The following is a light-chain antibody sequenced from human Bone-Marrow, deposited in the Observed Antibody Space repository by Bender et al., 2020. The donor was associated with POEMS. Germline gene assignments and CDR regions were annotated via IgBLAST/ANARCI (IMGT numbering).Light chain of an antibody. CDR1: SPNIGNHG. Sequence: QSVVTQPPSLSEAPRQRVTISCSGSSPNIGNHGVNWYQQLPGEAPKLLIYDDDLLTPGVSDRFSASKSGTSATLAISELQSEDEALYYCSAWDDSLSGWVFGGGTKLTVL. V-gene: IGLV1-36*01. CDR3: SAWDDSLSGWV. CDR2: DDD. J-gene: IGLJ3*02.